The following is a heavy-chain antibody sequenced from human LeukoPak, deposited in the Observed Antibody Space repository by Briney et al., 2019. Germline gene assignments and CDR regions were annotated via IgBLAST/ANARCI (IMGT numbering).Heavy chain of an antibody. CDR1: GGSISSSSHY. J-gene: IGHJ4*02. CDR3: ARDSQRAFDY. CDR2: IYYSGST. V-gene: IGHV4-39*07. Sequence: SETLSLTGSVSGGSISSSSHYWDWIRQPPGEGLEWIGSIYYSGSTYYNPSLKSRVTISVDTSKNQFSLKLSSVTAADTAVYYCARDSQRAFDYWGQGTLVTVSS.